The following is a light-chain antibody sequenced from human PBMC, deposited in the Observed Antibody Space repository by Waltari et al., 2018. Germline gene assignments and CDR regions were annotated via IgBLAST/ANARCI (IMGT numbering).Light chain of an antibody. CDR1: QSLLYTSNNKNY. V-gene: IGKV4-1*01. Sequence: DIVMTQSPDSLALSLGERATINCKSSQSLLYTSNNKNYLAWYQQKPGQPPQLLIYWASTRESGVPDRFSGSGSGTDFPLTISSLQAEDVAVYYCQQYYSSPTWTFGQGTKVEIK. CDR3: QQYYSSPTWT. CDR2: WAS. J-gene: IGKJ1*01.